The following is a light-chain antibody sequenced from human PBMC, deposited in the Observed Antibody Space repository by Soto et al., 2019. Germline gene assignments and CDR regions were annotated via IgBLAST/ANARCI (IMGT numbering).Light chain of an antibody. CDR2: SNN. Sequence: QSVLTQPPSASGTPGQRVTISCSGSSTNIGSNTVNWYQQLPGTAPKLLIYSNNQRPSGVPDRFSGSKSGTSASLAISGLQSEDDADYYCAAWDDSLNGGVFGGGTKVTVL. J-gene: IGLJ3*02. V-gene: IGLV1-44*01. CDR3: AAWDDSLNGGV. CDR1: STNIGSNT.